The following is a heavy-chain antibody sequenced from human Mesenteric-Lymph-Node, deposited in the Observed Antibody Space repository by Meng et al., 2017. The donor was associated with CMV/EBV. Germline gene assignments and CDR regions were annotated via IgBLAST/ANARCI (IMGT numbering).Heavy chain of an antibody. CDR2: IYYSGST. CDR1: SVSSGSYY. V-gene: IGHV4-61*01. CDR3: ARALTYCSSTSCYEFDP. J-gene: IGHJ5*02. Sequence: SVSSGSYYWSWIRPPPGKGLEWIGYIYYSGSTNYHPSLKSRVTISVDTSKNQFSLKLSSVTAADTAVYYCARALTYCSSTSCYEFDPWGQGTLVTVSS. D-gene: IGHD2-2*01.